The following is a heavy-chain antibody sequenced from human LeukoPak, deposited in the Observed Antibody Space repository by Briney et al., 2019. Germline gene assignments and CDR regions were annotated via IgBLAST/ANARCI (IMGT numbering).Heavy chain of an antibody. CDR3: AKGGLYGYYYYMDV. D-gene: IGHD2-8*01. CDR1: GFTFYDYA. CDR2: ISWNSGSI. J-gene: IGHJ6*03. V-gene: IGHV3-9*01. Sequence: GGSLRLSCAASGFTFYDYAVHWVRQAPGKGLAGVSGISWNSGSIGYADSVRGRFTISRDNAKNSLYLQMNSLRAEDTALYCCAKGGLYGYYYYMDVWGKGTTVTVSS.